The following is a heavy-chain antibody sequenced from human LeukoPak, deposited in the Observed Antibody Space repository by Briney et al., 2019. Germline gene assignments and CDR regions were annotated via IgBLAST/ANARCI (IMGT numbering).Heavy chain of an antibody. Sequence: PGGSLRLSCAASGFTFSSYWMSWVRQAPGKGLEWVANIKQDGSEKYYVDSVKGRFTISRDNAKNSLYLQMNSLRAEDTAVYYCARVWASYNWNYETTYYFDYWGQGTLVTVSS. V-gene: IGHV3-7*01. J-gene: IGHJ4*02. CDR3: ARVWASYNWNYETTYYFDY. CDR1: GFTFSSYW. CDR2: IKQDGSEK. D-gene: IGHD1-7*01.